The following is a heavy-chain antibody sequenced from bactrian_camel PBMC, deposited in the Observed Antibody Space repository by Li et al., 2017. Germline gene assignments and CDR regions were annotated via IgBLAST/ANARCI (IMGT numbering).Heavy chain of an antibody. CDR2: LASDGST. V-gene: IGHV3S57*01. D-gene: IGHD1*01. J-gene: IGHJ4*01. Sequence: QVQLVESGGGLVQAGGSLRLSCGSSSGHTGRMYCMAWFRLAPGKEREGVVALASDGSTWYADSVKGRFTISRDSAENSVYLQMNNLKPDGTAVYYCAADRLACLGSTWSGESLKWNYWGQGTQVTVS. CDR3: AADRLACLGSTWSGESLKWNY. CDR1: GHTGRMYC.